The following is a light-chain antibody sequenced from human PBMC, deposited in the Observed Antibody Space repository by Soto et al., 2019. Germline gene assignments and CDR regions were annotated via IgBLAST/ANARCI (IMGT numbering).Light chain of an antibody. CDR3: TSSAGSSNV. CDR1: SSDVGGYNY. J-gene: IGLJ1*01. Sequence: QSALTQPPSASGSPGQSVAISCTGTSSDVGGYNYVSWYQQHPGKAPKLMIYEVNKRPSGVPDRFSGSKSGNTASLTVSGLQAEDEVDYCCTSSAGSSNVFGTGTKVTVL. CDR2: EVN. V-gene: IGLV2-8*01.